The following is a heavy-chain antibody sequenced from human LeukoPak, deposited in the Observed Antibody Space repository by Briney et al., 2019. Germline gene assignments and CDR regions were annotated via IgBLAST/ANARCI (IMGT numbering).Heavy chain of an antibody. Sequence: GGSLRLSCAASGFTFSSYWMHWVRQAPGKGPVWVSRINSDGSSTSYADSVKGRFTISRDNAKNTLYLQMNSLRAEDTAVYYCARAEQVAAPTFKYWGQGTLVTVSS. CDR1: GFTFSSYW. D-gene: IGHD2-15*01. J-gene: IGHJ4*02. CDR3: ARAEQVAAPTFKY. V-gene: IGHV3-74*01. CDR2: INSDGSST.